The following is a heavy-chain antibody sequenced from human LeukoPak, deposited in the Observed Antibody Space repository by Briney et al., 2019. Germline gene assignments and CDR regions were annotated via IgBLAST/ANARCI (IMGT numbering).Heavy chain of an antibody. V-gene: IGHV4-39*01. CDR2: IYYSGST. J-gene: IGHJ4*02. D-gene: IGHD3-22*01. CDR1: GGSISSSSYY. Sequence: PSETLSLTCTVYGGSISSSSYYWGWIRQPPGKGLEWIGSIYYSGSTYYNPSLKSRVTISVDTSKNQFSLKLSSVTAADTAVYYCARLGVIVVATWDYWGQGTLVTVSS. CDR3: ARLGVIVVATWDY.